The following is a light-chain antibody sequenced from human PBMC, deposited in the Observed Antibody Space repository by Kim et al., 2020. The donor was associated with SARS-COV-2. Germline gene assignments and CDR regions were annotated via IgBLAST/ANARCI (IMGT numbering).Light chain of an antibody. V-gene: IGKV3D-15*01. CDR2: GAS. CDR3: QQYNNWPG. CDR1: QSVSSN. Sequence: SVSPGERATLSCRASQSVSSNLAWYQQKPGQAPRLLIYGASIRATGIPARFSGSGSGTEFTLTISSLQSEDFAVYYCQQYNNWPGFGPGTKVDIK. J-gene: IGKJ3*01.